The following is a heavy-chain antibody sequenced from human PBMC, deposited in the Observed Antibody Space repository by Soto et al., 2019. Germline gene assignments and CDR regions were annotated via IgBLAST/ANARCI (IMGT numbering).Heavy chain of an antibody. V-gene: IGHV3-23*01. CDR3: EKFSRSSYYDSSGYH. CDR1: EFTFSSYA. Sequence: GGSLRLSCAASEFTFSSYAMSWVRQAPGKGLEWVSAISGSGGTTYYADSVKGRFTISRDNSKNTLYLQMNSLRAEDTAVFYCEKFSRSSYYDSSGYHWGQGTLVTVSS. J-gene: IGHJ4*02. D-gene: IGHD3-22*01. CDR2: ISGSGGTT.